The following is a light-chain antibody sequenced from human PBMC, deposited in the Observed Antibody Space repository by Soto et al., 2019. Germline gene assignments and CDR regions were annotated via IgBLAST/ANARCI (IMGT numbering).Light chain of an antibody. CDR2: YNT. J-gene: IGLJ3*02. Sequence: QSVLTQPPSVSVAAGQDVAISCSGGSSNVGTNYVSWYQQYPELAPRRLIYYNTKRPSSILDRFSGAKSGTSATLHITGLQTGDDATYYCAPWYDSKHVLMFGGGTKVTVL. CDR3: APWYDSKHVLM. V-gene: IGLV1-51*01. CDR1: SSNVGTNY.